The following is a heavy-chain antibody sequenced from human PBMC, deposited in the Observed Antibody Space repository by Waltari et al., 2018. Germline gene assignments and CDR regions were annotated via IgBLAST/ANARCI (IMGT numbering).Heavy chain of an antibody. CDR3: ARGLGVVIMKRRVSGMDV. J-gene: IGHJ6*02. V-gene: IGHV4-34*01. CDR2: INHSGST. D-gene: IGHD3-3*01. CDR1: GGSFSGYS. Sequence: QVQLQQWGAGLLKPSETLSLTCALSGGSFSGYSWSSISHHPRQVLEWIGEINHSGSTNYNPSLKSRVTISVDTSKNQFSLKLSSVTAADTAVYYCARGLGVVIMKRRVSGMDVWGQGTTVTVSS.